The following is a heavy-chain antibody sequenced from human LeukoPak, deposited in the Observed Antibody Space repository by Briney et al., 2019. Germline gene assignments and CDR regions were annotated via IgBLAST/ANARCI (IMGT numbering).Heavy chain of an antibody. CDR3: ASKWLGLNY. Sequence: SETLSLTCAVSSGSISSSNWWSWVRQPPGKGLEWIGEIYHSGSTNYIPSLKSRVTISVDKSKNQFSLRLSSVTAADTAVYYCASKWLGLNYWGQGTLVTVSS. V-gene: IGHV4-4*02. CDR2: IYHSGST. CDR1: SGSISSSNW. D-gene: IGHD6-19*01. J-gene: IGHJ4*02.